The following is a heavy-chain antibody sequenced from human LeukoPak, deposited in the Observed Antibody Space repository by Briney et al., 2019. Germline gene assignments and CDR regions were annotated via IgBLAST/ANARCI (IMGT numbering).Heavy chain of an antibody. J-gene: IGHJ4*02. V-gene: IGHV3-7*04. CDR2: IKQDGSEK. CDR3: ARDHLGLFDY. Sequence: RGSLRLSCAVSGFTFSSYWMSWVRQAPGKGLEWVANIKQDGSEKNYVDSVKGRFTISRDNAKNSLYLHMNSLRAEDTAVYYCARDHLGLFDYWGQGTLVTVSS. CDR1: GFTFSSYW.